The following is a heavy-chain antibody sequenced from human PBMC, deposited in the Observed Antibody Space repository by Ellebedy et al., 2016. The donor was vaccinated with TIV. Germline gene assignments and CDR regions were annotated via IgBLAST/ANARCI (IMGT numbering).Heavy chain of an antibody. D-gene: IGHD6-19*01. CDR1: GFMFSSYS. J-gene: IGHJ4*02. CDR2: ITGDGGVT. CDR3: TRGNRATGWTD. V-gene: IGHV3-23*01. Sequence: GGSLRLSCAASGFMFSSYSINWVRQAPGKGLEWVSAITGDGGVTYYTESVKGRFTISRVNSKNTVYLQLHSLRAEGTAVYFCTRGNRATGWTDWGQGALVTVS.